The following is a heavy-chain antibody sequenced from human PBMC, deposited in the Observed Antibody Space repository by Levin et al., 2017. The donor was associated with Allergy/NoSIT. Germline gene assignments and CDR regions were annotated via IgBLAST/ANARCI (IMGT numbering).Heavy chain of an antibody. CDR1: GYSFTSYG. D-gene: IGHD3-16*01. CDR2: ISAYNGDT. V-gene: IGHV1-18*01. Sequence: ASVKVSCKTSGYSFTSYGISWVRQAPGQGLEWMGWISAYNGDTNYAQKVQGRVTMTTDTSTSTAFMVLRSLRSDDTAIYYCARGKAGWAFDIWGQGTMVAVSS. CDR3: ARGKAGWAFDI. J-gene: IGHJ3*02.